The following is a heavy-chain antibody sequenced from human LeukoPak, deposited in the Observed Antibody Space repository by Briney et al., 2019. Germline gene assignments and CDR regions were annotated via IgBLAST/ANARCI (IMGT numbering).Heavy chain of an antibody. CDR2: INQDGSEK. D-gene: IGHD4-23*01. CDR3: VRAIGSNTL. CDR1: GFTFTTYW. V-gene: IGHV3-7*01. Sequence: GGSLGLSCAASGFTFTTYWMSWVRQAPGKVLEWVANINQDGSEKYYVDSVKGRFTISRDNAKNSLYLQMNCLRAEDTAVYFCVRAIGSNTLWGQGTLVTVSS. J-gene: IGHJ4*02.